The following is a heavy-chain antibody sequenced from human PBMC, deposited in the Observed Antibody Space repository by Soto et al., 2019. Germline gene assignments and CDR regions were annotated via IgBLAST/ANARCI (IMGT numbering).Heavy chain of an antibody. J-gene: IGHJ4*02. D-gene: IGHD2-2*01. CDR1: GGSISNYY. CDR2: IYYSGST. Sequence: SDTLSLTCIVSGGSISNYYWSWIRQPPGKGLEWIGYIYYSGSTNYNPSLQSRVTISVDTSKNQFSLKLSSVTAADTAVYYCARAVLPATDPFDYWGQGTLVNVSS. CDR3: ARAVLPATDPFDY. V-gene: IGHV4-59*01.